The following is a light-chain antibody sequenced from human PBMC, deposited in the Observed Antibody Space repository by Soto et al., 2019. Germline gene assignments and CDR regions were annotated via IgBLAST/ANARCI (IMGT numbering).Light chain of an antibody. Sequence: QSVLTQPPSASGTPGQTVTISCSGSSSNIARNTESWYQEVPGTAPKLLIYSNNQRPSGVPDRFSGSKSGTSASLAISGLQSEDEADYYCAAWDDSLNGWVFGGGTKLTVL. CDR2: SNN. V-gene: IGLV1-44*01. CDR3: AAWDDSLNGWV. J-gene: IGLJ3*02. CDR1: SSNIARNT.